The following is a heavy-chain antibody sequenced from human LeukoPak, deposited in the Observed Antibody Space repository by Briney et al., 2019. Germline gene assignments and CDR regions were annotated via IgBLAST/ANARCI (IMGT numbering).Heavy chain of an antibody. D-gene: IGHD6-6*01. CDR3: ATERIAARNYYYGMDV. V-gene: IGHV1-2*06. CDR2: INPNSGGT. J-gene: IGHJ6*02. CDR1: GYTFTGYY. Sequence: ASVKVSCKASGYTFTGYYMHWVRQAPGQGLEWMGRINPNSGGTNYAQKFQGRVTMTRDTSISTAYMELSRLRSDDTAVYYCATERIAARNYYYGMDVWGQGTTVTVSS.